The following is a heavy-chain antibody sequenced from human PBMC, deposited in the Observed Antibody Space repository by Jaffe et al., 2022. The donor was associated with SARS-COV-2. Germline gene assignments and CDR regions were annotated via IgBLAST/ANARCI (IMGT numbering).Heavy chain of an antibody. CDR1: GGTFSSYA. V-gene: IGHV1-69*01. Sequence: QVQLVQSGAEVKKPGSSVKVSCKASGGTFSSYAISWVRQAPGQGLEWMGGIIPIFGTANYAQKFQGRVTITADESTSTAYMELSSLRSEDTAVYYCAREPLVISEYGDYEPYYYYYGMDVWGQGTTVTVSS. CDR2: IIPIFGTA. J-gene: IGHJ6*02. D-gene: IGHD4-17*01. CDR3: AREPLVISEYGDYEPYYYYYGMDV.